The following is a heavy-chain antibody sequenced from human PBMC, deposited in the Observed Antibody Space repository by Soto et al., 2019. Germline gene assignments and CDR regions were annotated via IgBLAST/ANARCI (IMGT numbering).Heavy chain of an antibody. CDR3: ARVFGDYDILTGYYTPMDYYYGMDV. D-gene: IGHD3-9*01. V-gene: IGHV1-2*02. Sequence: ASVKGYCKASGYTLTGYYIDWGRQDQGQGLEWMGWINPNSGGTNYAQKFQGRVTMTRDTSISSAYMELSRLRSDDTAVYYCARVFGDYDILTGYYTPMDYYYGMDVWGQGTTVTV. J-gene: IGHJ6*02. CDR2: INPNSGGT. CDR1: GYTLTGYY.